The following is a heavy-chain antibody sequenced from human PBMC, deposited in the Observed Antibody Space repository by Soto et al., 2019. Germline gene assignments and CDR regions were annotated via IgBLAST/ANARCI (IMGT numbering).Heavy chain of an antibody. D-gene: IGHD5-18*01. V-gene: IGHV3-30-3*01. CDR3: ARVGRYSYGFDY. CDR2: ISYDGSNK. J-gene: IGHJ4*02. CDR1: GFTFSSYA. Sequence: GGSLRLSCAASGFTFSSYAMHWVRQAPGKGLEWVAVISYDGSNKYYADSVKGRFTISRDNSKNTLYLQMNSLRAEDTAVYYCARVGRYSYGFDYWGQGTLVTVSS.